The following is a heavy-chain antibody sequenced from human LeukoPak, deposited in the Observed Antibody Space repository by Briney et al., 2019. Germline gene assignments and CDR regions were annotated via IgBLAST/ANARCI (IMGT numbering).Heavy chain of an antibody. V-gene: IGHV1-69*04. J-gene: IGHJ5*02. CDR1: GGTFSSYA. D-gene: IGHD3-10*01. Sequence: SVKVSCKASGGTFSSYAISWVRQALGQGLEWMGRIIPILGIANYAQKFQGRVTITADKSTSTAYMELSSLRSEDTAVYYCARGYSGVSYGSGSYYLNWFDPWGQGTLVTVSS. CDR3: ARGYSGVSYGSGSYYLNWFDP. CDR2: IIPILGIA.